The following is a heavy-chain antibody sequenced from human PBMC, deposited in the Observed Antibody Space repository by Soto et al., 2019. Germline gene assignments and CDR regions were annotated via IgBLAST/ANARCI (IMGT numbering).Heavy chain of an antibody. J-gene: IGHJ4*02. CDR3: AATSAIAAAGYFKF. CDR1: GDLFNNHA. Sequence: QVQLVQSGAEVKEPGSSGKVSCKASGDLFNNHAFNWVRQAPGQGLEWMGRISPLFSTTNYAQKFQVRVTIGADELTPIVYLEVTNLESDDTAMYYCAATSAIAAAGYFKFWGQGTLVTVSP. V-gene: IGHV1-69*01. D-gene: IGHD6-13*01. CDR2: ISPLFSTT.